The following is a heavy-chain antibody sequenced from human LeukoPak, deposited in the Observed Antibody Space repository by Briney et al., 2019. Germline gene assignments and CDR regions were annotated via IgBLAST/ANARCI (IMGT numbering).Heavy chain of an antibody. D-gene: IGHD3-3*01. Sequence: ASVKVSCKASGYTFTSYDINWVRQATGQGLEWMGWMNPNSGNTGYAQKFQGRVTMTRNTSISTAYMELSSLRSEDTAVYYCASGSYDFWSGYLAYYYYYYMDVWGKGTTVTVSS. CDR2: MNPNSGNT. CDR3: ASGSYDFWSGYLAYYYYYYMDV. CDR1: GYTFTSYD. J-gene: IGHJ6*03. V-gene: IGHV1-8*01.